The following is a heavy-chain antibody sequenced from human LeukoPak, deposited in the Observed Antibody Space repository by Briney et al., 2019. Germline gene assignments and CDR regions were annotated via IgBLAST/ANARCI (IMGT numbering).Heavy chain of an antibody. CDR3: ARDRGEPTEDFDY. Sequence: PGGSLRLSCAASGFTFSSYSMNWVRQAPGKGLEWVSSISSSSNYIYYADSVKGRFTISRDNAKNSLYLQMNSLRAEDTAVYYCARDRGEPTEDFDYWGQGTLVTVSS. D-gene: IGHD3-16*01. CDR1: GFTFSSYS. CDR2: ISSSSNYI. J-gene: IGHJ4*02. V-gene: IGHV3-21*01.